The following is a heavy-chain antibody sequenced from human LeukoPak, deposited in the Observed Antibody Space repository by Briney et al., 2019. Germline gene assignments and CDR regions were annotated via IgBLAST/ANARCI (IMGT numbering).Heavy chain of an antibody. V-gene: IGHV3-23*01. D-gene: IGHD5/OR15-5a*01. CDR3: AKSMSTHYRGFFDY. J-gene: IGHJ4*02. CDR1: GFTFTTYA. CDR2: ISKDGDYT. Sequence: PGGSLRLSCAASGFTFTTYAMSWVRQAPGKGLEWISSISKDGDYTYYADSVKGRLSVSRDNSQNTLYLQIKSLRAEDTAMYYCAKSMSTHYRGFFDYWGQGTLATVSS.